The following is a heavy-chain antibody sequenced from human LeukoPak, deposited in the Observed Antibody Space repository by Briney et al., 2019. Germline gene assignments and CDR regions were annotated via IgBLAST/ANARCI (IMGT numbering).Heavy chain of an antibody. CDR3: ARHDPDSGSGGYRVGPTSHFDY. Sequence: SETLSLTCTVSGGSISSSSYYWGWIRQPPGKGLEWIGSIYYSGSTYYNPSLKSRVTISVDTSKNQFSLKLSSVTAADTAVYYCARHDPDSGSGGYRVGPTSHFDYWGQGTLVTVSS. V-gene: IGHV4-39*01. CDR1: GGSISSSSYY. J-gene: IGHJ4*02. D-gene: IGHD3-10*01. CDR2: IYYSGST.